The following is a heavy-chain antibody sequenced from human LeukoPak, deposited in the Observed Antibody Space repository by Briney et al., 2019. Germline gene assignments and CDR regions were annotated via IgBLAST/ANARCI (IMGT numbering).Heavy chain of an antibody. CDR3: ARDRDYGDYNTQDLFVY. Sequence: ASVKVSCKASGYTFTNFGISWVRQAPGQGLEWMGWISAYNGNTNYAQRLQGRVTMTTDTSTSTAYMELRSLRSDDTAVYYCARDRDYGDYNTQDLFVYWGQGTLVTVSS. CDR2: ISAYNGNT. J-gene: IGHJ4*02. V-gene: IGHV1-18*01. CDR1: GYTFTNFG. D-gene: IGHD4-17*01.